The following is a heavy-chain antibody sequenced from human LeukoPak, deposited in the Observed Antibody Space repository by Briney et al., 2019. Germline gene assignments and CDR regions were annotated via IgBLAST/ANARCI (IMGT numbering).Heavy chain of an antibody. CDR1: GYTFTGYY. Sequence: GASVKVSCKASGYTFTGYYMHWVRQAPGQGLEWMGWINPNSGGTNYAQKFQGRVTMTRDTSISTAYMELSRLRSDDTAVYYCARDGAVAGLYYFDYWGQGTLVTVSS. D-gene: IGHD6-19*01. V-gene: IGHV1-2*02. J-gene: IGHJ4*02. CDR3: ARDGAVAGLYYFDY. CDR2: INPNSGGT.